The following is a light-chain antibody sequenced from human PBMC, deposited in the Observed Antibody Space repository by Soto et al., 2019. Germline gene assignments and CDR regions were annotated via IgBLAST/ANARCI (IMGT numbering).Light chain of an antibody. J-gene: IGKJ1*01. CDR1: QSVSDY. CDR3: QQYGSSPLWT. Sequence: EIVLTQSPATLSLSPGERVTLSCRASQSVSDYLAWYQQKPGQAPRLLIYGASSRATGIPDRFSGSGSGTDFTLTISRLEPEDFAVYYCQQYGSSPLWTFGQGTKVDIK. CDR2: GAS. V-gene: IGKV3-20*01.